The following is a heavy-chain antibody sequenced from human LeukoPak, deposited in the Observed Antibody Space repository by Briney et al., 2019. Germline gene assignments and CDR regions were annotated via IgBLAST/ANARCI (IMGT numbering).Heavy chain of an antibody. Sequence: GGSLRLSCAASGFTFSSYWMNWVRQAPGKGLEWVSSISSSSYIYYADSVKGRFTISRDNAKNSLYLQMNSLRAEDTAVYYCAREARGGSGSYFDPFNWFDPWGQGTLVTVSS. CDR2: ISSSSYI. D-gene: IGHD3-10*01. CDR1: GFTFSSYW. CDR3: AREARGGSGSYFDPFNWFDP. J-gene: IGHJ5*02. V-gene: IGHV3-21*01.